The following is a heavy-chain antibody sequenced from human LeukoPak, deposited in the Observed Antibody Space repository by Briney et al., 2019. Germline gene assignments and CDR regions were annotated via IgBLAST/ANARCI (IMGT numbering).Heavy chain of an antibody. V-gene: IGHV4-34*01. D-gene: IGHD3-22*01. J-gene: IGHJ4*02. CDR3: ARDTRIYSSGYYRY. CDR2: INHSGST. Sequence: SETLSLTCAVYGGSFSGYYWSWIRQPPGKGLEWIGEINHSGSTNYNPSLKSRVTISVDTSKNQFSLKLSSVTAADTAVYYCARDTRIYSSGYYRYWGQGTLVTVSS. CDR1: GGSFSGYY.